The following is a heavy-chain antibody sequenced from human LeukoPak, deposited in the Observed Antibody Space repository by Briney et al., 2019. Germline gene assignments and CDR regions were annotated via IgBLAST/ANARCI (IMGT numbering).Heavy chain of an antibody. CDR3: AKDGREYCSSTSCYLIDY. J-gene: IGHJ4*02. D-gene: IGHD2-2*01. V-gene: IGHV3-30*02. Sequence: GGSLRLSCAASGFTFSSYGMHWVRQAPGKGLEWVAFIRYDGSNKYYADSVKGRFTISRDNSKNTLYLQMNSLRAEDTAVYYCAKDGREYCSSTSCYLIDYWGQGTLVTVSS. CDR1: GFTFSSYG. CDR2: IRYDGSNK.